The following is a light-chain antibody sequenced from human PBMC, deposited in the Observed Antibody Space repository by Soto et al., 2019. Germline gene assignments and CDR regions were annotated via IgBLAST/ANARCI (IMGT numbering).Light chain of an antibody. CDR2: AAS. V-gene: IGKV1-39*01. Sequence: DIQMTQSPSSLSASVGDRVTITCRASQSSGSYLNWYQQKPGKAPKFLIYAASSLQSGVPSRCSGSRSWTDFTLTITSLQPEDFPTYYGQHNYSAPRTFGQGTKVEIE. J-gene: IGKJ1*01. CDR1: QSSGSY. CDR3: QHNYSAPRT.